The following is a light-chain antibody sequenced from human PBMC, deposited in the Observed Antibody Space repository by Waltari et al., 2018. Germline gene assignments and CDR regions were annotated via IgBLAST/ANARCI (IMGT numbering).Light chain of an antibody. CDR1: NLGNKF. CDR2: QDN. Sequence: SYELTQSPSVSVSPGQTASITCSGDNLGNKFACWYQQKPGQSPVVVIYQDNKRPSGIPERFSGSNSGDTATLTISGTQALDEAKYYCQAWDRSTAVFGGGTQLTVL. V-gene: IGLV3-1*01. CDR3: QAWDRSTAV. J-gene: IGLJ2*01.